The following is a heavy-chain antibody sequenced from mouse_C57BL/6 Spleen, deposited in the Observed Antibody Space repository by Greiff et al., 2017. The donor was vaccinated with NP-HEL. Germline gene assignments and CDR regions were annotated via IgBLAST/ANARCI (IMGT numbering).Heavy chain of an antibody. D-gene: IGHD1-1*01. CDR2: IYPRSGNT. CDR1: GYTFTSYG. Sequence: QVQLQQSGAELARPGASVKLSCKASGYTFTSYGISWVKQRTGQGLEWIGEIYPRSGNTYYNEKFKGKATLTADKYSSTAYMELRSLTSEDSAVYFCARTDYYYGSSTYFDYWGQGTTLTVSS. CDR3: ARTDYYYGSSTYFDY. V-gene: IGHV1-81*01. J-gene: IGHJ2*01.